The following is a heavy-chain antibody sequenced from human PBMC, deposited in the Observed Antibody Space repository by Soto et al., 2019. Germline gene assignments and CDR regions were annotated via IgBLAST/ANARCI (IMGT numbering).Heavy chain of an antibody. Sequence: PSETLSLTCTVSGGSISSSSYYWGWIRQPPGKGLEWIGSIYYSGSTYYNPSLKSRVTISVDTSKNQFSLKLSSVTAADTAVYYCARDDYSNYDYDYWGQGTLVTVSS. J-gene: IGHJ4*02. V-gene: IGHV4-39*01. CDR2: IYYSGST. D-gene: IGHD4-4*01. CDR3: ARDDYSNYDYDY. CDR1: GGSISSSSYY.